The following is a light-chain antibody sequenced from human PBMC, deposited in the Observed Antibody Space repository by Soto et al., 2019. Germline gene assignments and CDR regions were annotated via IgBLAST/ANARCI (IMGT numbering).Light chain of an antibody. J-gene: IGLJ2*01. CDR3: AACDGSLTGVV. Sequence: QSVLTQPPSASGTPGQRVTISCSGSSSNIGSNYVYWYQQLPGTAPKLLIYRNNHRPSGVPDRFSGSKSGTSASLAISELRAEDEADYYCAACDGSLTGVVFGGGTKVTVL. CDR2: RNN. CDR1: SSNIGSNY. V-gene: IGLV1-47*01.